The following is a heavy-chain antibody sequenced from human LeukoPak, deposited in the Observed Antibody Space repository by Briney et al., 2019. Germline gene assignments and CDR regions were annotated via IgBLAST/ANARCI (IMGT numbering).Heavy chain of an antibody. J-gene: IGHJ4*02. CDR3: AIQWLVYY. V-gene: IGHV1-2*02. Sequence: ASVKVSCKASGYAFTDYHISWVRQAPGQGLEWMGWINPNSGGTNYAQKFQGRVTMTRDTSISTAYMELSRLRSDDTAVYYCAIQWLVYYWGQGTLVTVSS. CDR2: INPNSGGT. CDR1: GYAFTDYH. D-gene: IGHD6-19*01.